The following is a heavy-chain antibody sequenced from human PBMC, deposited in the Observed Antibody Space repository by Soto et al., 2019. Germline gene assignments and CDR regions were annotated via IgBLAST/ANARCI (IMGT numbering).Heavy chain of an antibody. D-gene: IGHD4-17*01. CDR1: GGTFSSYA. J-gene: IGHJ4*02. CDR3: ARASPPTVTREEQFDY. V-gene: IGHV1-69*13. CDR2: IIPIFGTA. Sequence: ASVKVSCKASGGTFSSYAISWVRQAPGQGLEWMGGIIPIFGTANYAQKFQGRVTITADESTSTAYMELSSLRSEDTAVYYCARASPPTVTREEQFDYWGQGTLVTVSS.